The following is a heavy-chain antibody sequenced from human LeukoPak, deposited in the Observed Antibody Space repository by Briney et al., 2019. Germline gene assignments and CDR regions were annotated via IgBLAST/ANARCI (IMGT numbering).Heavy chain of an antibody. J-gene: IGHJ5*02. CDR3: ARRPLRIGGYDPAWFDP. Sequence: PSETLSLTCTVSGGSISSSSYYWGWIRQPPGKGLEWIGSIYYSGSTYYNPSLKSRVTISVDTSKNQFSLKLSSVTAADTAVYYCARRPLRIGGYDPAWFDPWGQGTLVTVSS. CDR2: IYYSGST. V-gene: IGHV4-39*01. CDR1: GGSISSSSYY. D-gene: IGHD5-12*01.